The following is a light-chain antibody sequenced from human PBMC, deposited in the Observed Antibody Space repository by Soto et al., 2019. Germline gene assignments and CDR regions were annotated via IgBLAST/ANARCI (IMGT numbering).Light chain of an antibody. CDR3: QQYGSSPPIT. CDR2: GAY. CDR1: QMINSGY. J-gene: IGKJ5*01. Sequence: ESVLTQSPGTLSLSPGERATLSCMASQMINSGYLAWYQQKPGQAPRLLVFGAYNRATGIPDRFSGSGSGADFTLSIGRLEPEDFAVYYCQQYGSSPPITFGQGTRLEIK. V-gene: IGKV3-20*01.